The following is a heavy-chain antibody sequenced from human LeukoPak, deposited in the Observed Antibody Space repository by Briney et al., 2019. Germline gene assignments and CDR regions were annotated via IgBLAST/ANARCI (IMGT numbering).Heavy chain of an antibody. CDR3: AKSGSYLYYYGMDV. J-gene: IGHJ6*02. V-gene: IGHV3-30*18. D-gene: IGHD1-26*01. CDR2: ISYDGSNK. Sequence: GGSLRLSCAASGFNFSSYGMHWVRLAPGKGLEWVAVISYDGSNKYYADSVKGRFTISRDNSKNTLYLQMNSLRAEDTAVYYCAKSGSYLYYYGMDVWGQGTTVTVSS. CDR1: GFNFSSYG.